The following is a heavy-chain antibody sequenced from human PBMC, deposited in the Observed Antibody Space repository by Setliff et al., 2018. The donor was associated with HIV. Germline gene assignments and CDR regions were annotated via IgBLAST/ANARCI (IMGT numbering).Heavy chain of an antibody. J-gene: IGHJ3*02. CDR3: ARDPSVLWSGELFLDAFDI. Sequence: GASVKVSCKASGYTVTTYGISWVRQAPGQGLEWMGWFNTETRNPMYAQAFKGRLVFSLDTSVSTTYLQISSLKAEDTAIYYCARDPSVLWSGELFLDAFDIWGQGTMVTVSS. V-gene: IGHV7-4-1*02. D-gene: IGHD3-10*01. CDR1: GYTVTTYG. CDR2: FNTETRNP.